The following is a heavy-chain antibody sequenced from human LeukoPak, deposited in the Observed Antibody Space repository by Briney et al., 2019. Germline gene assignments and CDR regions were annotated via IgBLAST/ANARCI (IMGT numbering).Heavy chain of an antibody. CDR3: ARAYTFGGVIVAFDY. CDR2: ISTSGTTI. J-gene: IGHJ4*02. CDR1: GFAFSSYE. D-gene: IGHD3-16*02. V-gene: IGHV3-48*03. Sequence: GGSLRLSCAASGFAFSSYEMNWVRQAPGKGLEWVSYISTSGTTIYYADSVKGRFTISRDNAKNSLYLQMTSLRAEDTAVYYCARAYTFGGVIVAFDYRGQGTLVTVSS.